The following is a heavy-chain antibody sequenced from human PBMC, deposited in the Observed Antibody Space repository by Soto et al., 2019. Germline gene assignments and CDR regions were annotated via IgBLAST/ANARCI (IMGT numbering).Heavy chain of an antibody. V-gene: IGHV3-21*01. CDR3: AREGAYPVVPAAKPGGYYYGMDV. CDR1: GFTFSSYS. Sequence: LSCAASGFTFSSYSMNWVRQAPGKGLEWVSSISSSSSYIYYADSVKGRFTISRDNAKNSLYLQMNSLRAEDTAVYYCAREGAYPVVPAAKPGGYYYGMDVWGQGTTVTVSS. D-gene: IGHD2-2*02. J-gene: IGHJ6*02. CDR2: ISSSSSYI.